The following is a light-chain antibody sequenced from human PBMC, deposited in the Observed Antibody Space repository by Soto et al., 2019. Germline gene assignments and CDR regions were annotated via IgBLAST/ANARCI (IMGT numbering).Light chain of an antibody. J-gene: IGKJ4*01. CDR3: QQTYSVPLT. CDR2: AAS. V-gene: IGKV1-39*01. CDR1: QSITNY. Sequence: DIQMTQSPSSLSASVGDRVTITCRASQSITNYLSWYQRKPGKAPKLLIYAASSLQTGVPSRFSGSGSGTDFTLTISSLQPEDFATFYCQQTYSVPLTFGGGTKVEIK.